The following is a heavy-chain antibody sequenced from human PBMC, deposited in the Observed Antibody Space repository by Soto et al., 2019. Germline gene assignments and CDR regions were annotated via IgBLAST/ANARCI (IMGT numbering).Heavy chain of an antibody. CDR2: IYHSGST. V-gene: IGHV4-4*02. Sequence: SETLSLTCAVSSGSISSSNWWSWVRQPPGKGLEWIGEIYHSGSTNYNPSLKSRVTISVDKSKNQFSLKLSSVTAADTAVYYCARQNYDFWSGYYGRTNWFDPWGQGTLVTVSS. D-gene: IGHD3-3*01. CDR1: SGSISSSNW. J-gene: IGHJ5*02. CDR3: ARQNYDFWSGYYGRTNWFDP.